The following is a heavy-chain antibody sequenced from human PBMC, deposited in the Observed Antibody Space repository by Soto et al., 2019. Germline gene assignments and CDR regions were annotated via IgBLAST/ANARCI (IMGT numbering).Heavy chain of an antibody. Sequence: QVQLQQWGAGLLKPSETLSLTCAVYGGSFSGYYWSWIRQPPGKGLEWMGEINHSGSTNYNPSLKSRVTISVDTSKNQFSLKLSSVTAADTAVYYCARYCSGGSCYSGGDYFDYWGQGTLVTVSS. V-gene: IGHV4-34*01. CDR3: ARYCSGGSCYSGGDYFDY. CDR2: INHSGST. CDR1: GGSFSGYY. D-gene: IGHD2-15*01. J-gene: IGHJ4*02.